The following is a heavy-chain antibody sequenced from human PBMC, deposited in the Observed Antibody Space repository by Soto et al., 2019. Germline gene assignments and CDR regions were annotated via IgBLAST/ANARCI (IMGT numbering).Heavy chain of an antibody. D-gene: IGHD5-18*01. CDR3: ARDPRESTAWHCYYYGMDV. V-gene: IGHV3-11*06. CDR2: ISSSSSYT. CDR1: GFTFSDYY. Sequence: SLRLSCAASGFTFSDYYMSWIRQAPGKGLEWVSYISSSSSYTNYADSVKGRFTISRDNAKNSLYLQMNSLRAEDTAVYYCARDPRESTAWHCYYYGMDVWGQGTTVTVSS. J-gene: IGHJ6*02.